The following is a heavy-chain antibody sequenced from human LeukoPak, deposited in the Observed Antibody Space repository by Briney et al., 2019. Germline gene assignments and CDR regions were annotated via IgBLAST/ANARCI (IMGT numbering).Heavy chain of an antibody. CDR3: ARDRIVITMVRGVIMAHNWFDP. Sequence: ASVKVSRKASGYTFTSYAMHWVRQAPGQRLEWMGWINAGNGNTKYSQKFQGRVTITRDTSASTAYMELSSLRSEDTAVYYCARDRIVITMVRGVIMAHNWFDPWGQGTLVTVSS. CDR1: GYTFTSYA. V-gene: IGHV1-3*01. J-gene: IGHJ5*02. CDR2: INAGNGNT. D-gene: IGHD3-10*01.